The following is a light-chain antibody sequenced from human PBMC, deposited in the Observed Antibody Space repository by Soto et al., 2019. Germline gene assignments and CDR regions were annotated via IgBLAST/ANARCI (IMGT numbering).Light chain of an antibody. Sequence: DIQMTQSPSILSASVGDRVPITCRASQSIRSWLAWYQQNPGKAPQLLIYDAYSLESGVPSRFSGRRSGTEFTLTIAGLQPEDFATYYCQQYESYSPLTFGGGTKVDI. CDR2: DAY. V-gene: IGKV1-5*01. J-gene: IGKJ4*01. CDR1: QSIRSW. CDR3: QQYESYSPLT.